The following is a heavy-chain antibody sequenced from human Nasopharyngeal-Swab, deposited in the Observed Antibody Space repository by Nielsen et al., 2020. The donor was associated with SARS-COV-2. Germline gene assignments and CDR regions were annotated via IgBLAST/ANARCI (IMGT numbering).Heavy chain of an antibody. D-gene: IGHD6-19*01. CDR2: ISAYNGNT. CDR3: ARGHSSGWYDYYYYGMDV. CDR1: GYTFTSYG. Sequence: ASVKVSCKASGYTFTSYGISWVRQAPGQGLEWMGWISAYNGNTNYAQKLQGGVTMTTDTSTSTAYMELRSLRSDDTAVYYCARGHSSGWYDYYYYGMDVWGQGTTVTVSS. J-gene: IGHJ6*02. V-gene: IGHV1-18*01.